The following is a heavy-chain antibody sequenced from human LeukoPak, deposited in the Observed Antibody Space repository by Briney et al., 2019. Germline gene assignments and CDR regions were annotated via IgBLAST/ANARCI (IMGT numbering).Heavy chain of an antibody. CDR2: ISSNGGST. CDR1: GFTFSSYA. Sequence: PGGSLGLSCAASGFTFSSYAMHWVRQAPGKGLEYVSAISSNGGSTYYANSVKGRFTISRDNSKNTLYLQMGSLRAEDMAVYYCAILSGNYYGYWGQGTLVTVSS. V-gene: IGHV3-64*01. CDR3: AILSGNYYGY. D-gene: IGHD1-26*01. J-gene: IGHJ4*02.